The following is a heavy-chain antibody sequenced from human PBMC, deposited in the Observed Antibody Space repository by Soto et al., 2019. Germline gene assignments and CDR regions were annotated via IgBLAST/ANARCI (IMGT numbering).Heavy chain of an antibody. CDR3: VRDSGAKLSSS. Sequence: SVKVSCKASGGTFSSYRINWVRQAPGQGLEWVGGIVPIYRTADYAQKFQGRVTITADESARTSYMELRSPKSQDTAVYYCVRDSGAKLSSSWGQGTLVTVSS. J-gene: IGHJ4*02. CDR1: GGTFSSYR. D-gene: IGHD6-13*01. V-gene: IGHV1-69*13. CDR2: IVPIYRTA.